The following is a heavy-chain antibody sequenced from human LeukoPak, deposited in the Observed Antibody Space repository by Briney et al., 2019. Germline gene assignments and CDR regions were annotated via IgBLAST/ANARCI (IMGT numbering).Heavy chain of an antibody. V-gene: IGHV4-31*11. CDR1: GGSFSGYY. CDR2: VYYSGST. D-gene: IGHD1-14*01. J-gene: IGHJ4*02. Sequence: SETLSLTCAVYGGSFSGYYWSWIRQHSGKGLEWIGYVYYSGSTYYNPSLKSRVTISVDTSKNQFSLKLSSVTAADTAVYYCARVPVFEHVDYWGQGTLVTVSS. CDR3: ARVPVFEHVDY.